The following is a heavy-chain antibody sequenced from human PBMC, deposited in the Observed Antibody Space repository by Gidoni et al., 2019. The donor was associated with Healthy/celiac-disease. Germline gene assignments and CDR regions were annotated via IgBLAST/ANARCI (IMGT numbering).Heavy chain of an antibody. D-gene: IGHD2-2*01. V-gene: IGHV3-30*04. CDR3: ARSAFFEVVPAAMGY. CDR2: ISYDGSKK. CDR1: GFTFSSYA. Sequence: QVQLVESGGGVVQPGRSLRLSCAASGFTFSSYAMHWVRQAPGKGLEWVAVISYDGSKKYYADSVKGRFTISRDNSKNTLYLQMNSLRAEDTAVYYCARSAFFEVVPAAMGYWGQGTLVTVSS. J-gene: IGHJ4*02.